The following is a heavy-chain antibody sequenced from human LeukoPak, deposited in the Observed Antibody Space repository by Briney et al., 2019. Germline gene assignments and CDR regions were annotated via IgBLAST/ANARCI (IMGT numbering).Heavy chain of an antibody. D-gene: IGHD3-22*01. V-gene: IGHV4-61*01. CDR1: GGSFSSGSYY. CDR3: ARNGYSSGYLVDY. Sequence: SETLSLTCTVSGGSFSSGSYYWSWIRQPPGKGLEWIGYIYYSGSTNYNPSLKSRVTISVDTSKNQFSLKLSSVTAADTAVYYCARNGYSSGYLVDYWGQGTLVTVSS. CDR2: IYYSGST. J-gene: IGHJ4*02.